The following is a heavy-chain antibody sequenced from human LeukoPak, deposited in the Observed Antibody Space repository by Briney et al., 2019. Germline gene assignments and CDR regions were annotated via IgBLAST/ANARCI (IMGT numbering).Heavy chain of an antibody. J-gene: IGHJ3*02. Sequence: APVKVSCKASGYTFTSYAMHWVRQAPGQRLEWMGWINAGNGNTKYSQKFQGRVTITRDTSASTAYMELSSLRSEDTAVYYCASGYCGGDCYSSDAFDIWGQGAMVTVSS. CDR3: ASGYCGGDCYSSDAFDI. CDR2: INAGNGNT. V-gene: IGHV1-3*01. D-gene: IGHD2-21*02. CDR1: GYTFTSYA.